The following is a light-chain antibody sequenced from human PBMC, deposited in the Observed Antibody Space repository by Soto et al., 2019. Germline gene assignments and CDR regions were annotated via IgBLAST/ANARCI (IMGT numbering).Light chain of an antibody. CDR3: QQYQTYRT. J-gene: IGKJ1*01. CDR1: QSISHW. Sequence: DIQMTQARSTLCRSMGDSSFSSWRASQSISHWLAWYQQKPGKAPKLLISDASILESGVPSRFSGSTSGTEFTLTIRSLQPDDFATYNCQQYQTYRTCRQGTKVDI. CDR2: DAS. V-gene: IGKV1-5*01.